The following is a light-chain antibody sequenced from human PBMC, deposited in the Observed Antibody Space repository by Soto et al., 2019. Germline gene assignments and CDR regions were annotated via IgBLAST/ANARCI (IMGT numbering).Light chain of an antibody. V-gene: IGLV2-14*01. CDR2: DVT. CDR1: SSDVGAYDF. CDR3: SSYTTRSTLV. Sequence: QSALTQPASVSGSPGQSLTISCAGTSSDVGAYDFVSWYQHYPGKAPKLVTFDVTHRPPGISDRFSGSKSANTASLTISGLQAEDEAFYYCSSYTTRSTLVFGGGTKLTVL. J-gene: IGLJ2*01.